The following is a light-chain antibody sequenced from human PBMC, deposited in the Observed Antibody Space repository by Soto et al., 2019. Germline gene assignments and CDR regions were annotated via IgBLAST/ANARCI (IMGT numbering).Light chain of an antibody. Sequence: QSALTQPASVSGSPGQSITISCTGTSSDVGGYNYVSWYQQHPGKAPKLMIYDVSNRPSGVSNRFSGSKSGNTASLTISGLQAEDEADYYCSSYTSSRTLLYVFGSRTKVTVL. J-gene: IGLJ1*01. CDR1: SSDVGGYNY. V-gene: IGLV2-14*01. CDR3: SSYTSSRTLLYV. CDR2: DVS.